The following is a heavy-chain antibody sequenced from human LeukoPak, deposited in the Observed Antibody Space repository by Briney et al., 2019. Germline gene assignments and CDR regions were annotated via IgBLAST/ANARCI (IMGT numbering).Heavy chain of an antibody. D-gene: IGHD3-10*01. V-gene: IGHV4-4*07. Sequence: PSETLSLTCTVSGGSISSYYWSWIRQPAGKGLEWIGRIYSSGSTHYNPSLKSRVTISVDTSKNQFSLRLSSVTAADTAVYYCARNGSSSYFDYWGQGTLVTVSS. CDR1: GGSISSYY. CDR2: IYSSGST. J-gene: IGHJ4*02. CDR3: ARNGSSSYFDY.